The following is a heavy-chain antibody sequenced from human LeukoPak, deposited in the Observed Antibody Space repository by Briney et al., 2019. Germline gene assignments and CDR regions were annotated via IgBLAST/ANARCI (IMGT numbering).Heavy chain of an antibody. Sequence: HPGGSLRLSCAASGFTFSSYWMSWVRQAPGKGLEWVANIKQDGSEKYYVDSVKGRFTISRDNAKNSLYLQMNSLRAEDTAVYYCAGGFEDDYAPFDYWGQGTLVTVSS. J-gene: IGHJ4*02. V-gene: IGHV3-7*01. CDR2: IKQDGSEK. CDR1: GFTFSSYW. CDR3: AGGFEDDYAPFDY. D-gene: IGHD5-12*01.